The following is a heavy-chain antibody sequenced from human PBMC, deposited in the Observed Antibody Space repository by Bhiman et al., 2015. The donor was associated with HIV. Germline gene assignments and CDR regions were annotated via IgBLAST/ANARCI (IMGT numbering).Heavy chain of an antibody. CDR3: ASGSGSVNFDY. J-gene: IGHJ4*02. V-gene: IGHV3-48*03. CDR2: ISSSGSTI. D-gene: IGHD3-10*01. Sequence: EVQLVESGGGLVQPGGSLRLSCAASGFTFSSYEMNWVRQAPGKGLEWVSYISSSGSTIYYADSVKGRFTISRDNAKNSLYLQMNGLRAEDTAVYYCASGSGSVNFDYWGQGTLVTVSS. CDR1: GFTFSSYE.